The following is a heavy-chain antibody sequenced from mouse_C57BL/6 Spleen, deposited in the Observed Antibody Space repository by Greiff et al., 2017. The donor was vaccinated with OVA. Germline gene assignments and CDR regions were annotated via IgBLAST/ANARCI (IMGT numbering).Heavy chain of an antibody. J-gene: IGHJ2*01. D-gene: IGHD1-1*01. V-gene: IGHV1-15*01. CDR1: GYTFTDYE. CDR2: IDPETGGT. CDR3: KGVADY. Sequence: VQLQQSGAELVRPGASVTLSCKASGYTFTDYEMHWVKQTPVHGLEWIGAIDPETGGTAYHQKFKGQAILTADKSSSTAYMELRSLTSDDSAVYYCKGVADYWGQGTTLTVSS.